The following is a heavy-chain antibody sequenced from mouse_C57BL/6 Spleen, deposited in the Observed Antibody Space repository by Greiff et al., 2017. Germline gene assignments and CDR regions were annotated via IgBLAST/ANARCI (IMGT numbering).Heavy chain of an antibody. CDR1: GFTFSDYY. V-gene: IGHV5-12*01. Sequence: EVHLVESGGGLVQPGGSLKLSCAASGFTFSDYYMYWVRQTPEKRLEWVAYLSTGGGSTYYPDTVKGRFTISRDNAKNTLYLQMSRLKSEDTAMYCCARHPGYFDDWGTGTTVTVSS. J-gene: IGHJ1*03. CDR3: ARHPGYFDD. CDR2: LSTGGGST.